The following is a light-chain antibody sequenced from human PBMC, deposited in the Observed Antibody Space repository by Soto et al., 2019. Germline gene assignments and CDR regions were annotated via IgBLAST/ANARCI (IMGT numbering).Light chain of an antibody. J-gene: IGKJ1*01. CDR3: QQYSNAPLT. CDR2: GAS. V-gene: IGKV3-20*01. Sequence: EIVLTQSPGTLSLSAGERATLSCRASLTVSDNYLAWYQQKAGQAPRLVIYGASSRATGIPDRFSASGSGTDFTLTISRLEPEDFAVYYCQQYSNAPLTLGQGTKVDIK. CDR1: LTVSDNY.